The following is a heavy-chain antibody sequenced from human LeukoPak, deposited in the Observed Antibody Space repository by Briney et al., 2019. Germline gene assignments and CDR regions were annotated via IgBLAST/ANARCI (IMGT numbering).Heavy chain of an antibody. J-gene: IGHJ4*02. V-gene: IGHV4-61*02. D-gene: IGHD4-23*01. CDR3: ARGSPTFVVTL. CDR2: IYTSGST. CDR1: GGSISSVEYY. Sequence: PSETLSLTCAVSGGSISSVEYYWSWIRQPAGKGLESIGRIYTSGSTNYNPSLKSRVPISVHTSKTQSSLKLSSVPAPDTAVYYCARGSPTFVVTLWGQGTLVTVSS.